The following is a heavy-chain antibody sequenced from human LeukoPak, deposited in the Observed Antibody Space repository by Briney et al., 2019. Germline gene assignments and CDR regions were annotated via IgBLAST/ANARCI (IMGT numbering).Heavy chain of an antibody. Sequence: PSETLSPTCSVSGGSISSYYCSWIRQPPGKGLEWIGYIYYSGTTNYNPSLKSRVTISLDTSKNQFSLKLSSVTAADTAVYYCARAAAAGWRAVPFDYWGQGTLVTVSS. J-gene: IGHJ4*02. CDR1: GGSISSYY. CDR2: IYYSGTT. V-gene: IGHV4-59*08. D-gene: IGHD6-13*01. CDR3: ARAAAAGWRAVPFDY.